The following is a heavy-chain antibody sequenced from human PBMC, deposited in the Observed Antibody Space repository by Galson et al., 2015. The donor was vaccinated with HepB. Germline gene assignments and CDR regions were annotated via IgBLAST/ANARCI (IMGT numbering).Heavy chain of an antibody. CDR1: GYTFTSYD. J-gene: IGHJ6*03. CDR2: MNPNSGNT. Sequence: SVKVSCKASGYTFTSYDINWVRQATGQGLEWMGWMNPNSGNTGYAQKFQGRVTMTRNTSISTAYMELSSLRSEDTAVYYCARVLTCPPYNWNPCYYYYMDVWGKGTTVTVSS. CDR3: ARVLTCPPYNWNPCYYYYMDV. D-gene: IGHD1-20*01. V-gene: IGHV1-8*01.